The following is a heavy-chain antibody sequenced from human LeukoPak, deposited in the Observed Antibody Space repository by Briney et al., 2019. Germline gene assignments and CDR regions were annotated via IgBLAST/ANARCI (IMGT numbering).Heavy chain of an antibody. CDR2: IYYSGST. D-gene: IGHD3-22*01. Sequence: PSETLSLTCTVSGGSVSSGGYYWSWIRQHPGKGLEWIGYIYYSGSTYYNPSLKSRVTISVDTSKNQFSLKLSSVTAADTAVYYCARDSFGSDSSGYYMGCNWFDPWGQGTLVPSPQ. CDR1: GGSVSSGGYY. J-gene: IGHJ5*02. CDR3: ARDSFGSDSSGYYMGCNWFDP. V-gene: IGHV4-31*03.